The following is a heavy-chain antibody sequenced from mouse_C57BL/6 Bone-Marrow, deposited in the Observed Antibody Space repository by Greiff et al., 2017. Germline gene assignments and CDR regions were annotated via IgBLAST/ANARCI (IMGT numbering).Heavy chain of an antibody. J-gene: IGHJ2*01. CDR1: GYTFTSYG. D-gene: IGHD1-1*01. CDR3: ARWKVIGDFDY. CDR2: IYPRSGNT. Sequence: VQLQQSGAELARPGASVKLSCKASGYTFTSYGISWVKQRTGQGLEWIGEIYPRSGNTCYNEKFKGKATLPVDKSSSTAYMELRSLTSEDSAVYFCARWKVIGDFDYWGQGTTLTVSS. V-gene: IGHV1-81*01.